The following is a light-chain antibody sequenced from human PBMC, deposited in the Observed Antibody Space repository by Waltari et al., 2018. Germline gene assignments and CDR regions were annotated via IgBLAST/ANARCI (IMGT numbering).Light chain of an antibody. V-gene: IGKV3-20*01. J-gene: IGKJ1*01. CDR2: DTS. Sequence: EIVLTQSLGTLSLSPGERATLSCRASQSVSRYLAWYQQKPGQAPRLLIYDTSIRATGVPDRFGGSGSGTDFSLTISRLEPEDFAVYYCQKYGTLPATFGQGTKVQMK. CDR3: QKYGTLPAT. CDR1: QSVSRY.